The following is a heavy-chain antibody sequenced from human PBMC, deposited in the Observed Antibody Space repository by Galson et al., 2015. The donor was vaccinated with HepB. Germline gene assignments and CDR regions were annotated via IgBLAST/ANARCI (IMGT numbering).Heavy chain of an antibody. J-gene: IGHJ4*02. CDR2: IYSGGST. CDR3: AKANAGITMIVVVVTTWDY. D-gene: IGHD3-22*01. CDR1: GFTVSSNY. V-gene: IGHV3-53*01. Sequence: SLRLSCAASGFTVSSNYMSWVRQAPGKGLEWVSVIYSGGSTYYADSVKGRFTISRDNSKNTLYLQMNSLRAEDTAIYYCAKANAGITMIVVVVTTWDYWGQGTLVTVSS.